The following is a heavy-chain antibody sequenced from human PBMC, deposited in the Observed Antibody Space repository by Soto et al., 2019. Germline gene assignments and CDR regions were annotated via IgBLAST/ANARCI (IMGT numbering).Heavy chain of an antibody. D-gene: IGHD3-9*01. J-gene: IGHJ4*02. CDR2: IYYSGST. V-gene: IGHV4-39*01. CDR3: ARHRGYYDILTGYYTELNFDY. CDR1: GGSISSSSYY. Sequence: PSETLSLTCTVSGGSISSSSYYWGWTRQPPGKGLEWIGSIYYSGSTYYNPSLKSRVTISVDTSKNQFSLKLSSVTAADTAVYYCARHRGYYDILTGYYTELNFDYWGQGALVTVSS.